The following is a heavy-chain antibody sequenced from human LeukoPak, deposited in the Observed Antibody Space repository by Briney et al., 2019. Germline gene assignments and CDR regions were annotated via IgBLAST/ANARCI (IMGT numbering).Heavy chain of an antibody. Sequence: GESLKISCKGSGYSFTSYWIGWVRQMPGKGLEWMGIIYPGDSDTRYSPSFQGQVTISADKSISTAYLQWSSLKASDTAMYYCARQCGYSSSEEDAFDIWGQGTMVTVSS. CDR1: GYSFTSYW. CDR3: ARQCGYSSSEEDAFDI. D-gene: IGHD5-12*01. V-gene: IGHV5-51*01. CDR2: IYPGDSDT. J-gene: IGHJ3*02.